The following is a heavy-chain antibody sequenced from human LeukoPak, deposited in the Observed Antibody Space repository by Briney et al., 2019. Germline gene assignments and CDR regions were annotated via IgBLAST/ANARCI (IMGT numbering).Heavy chain of an antibody. CDR3: PIRFLEWLPFDY. V-gene: IGHV3-23*01. Sequence: PGGSLRLSCAASGFTFDSYAMSWVRQAPGKGLEWVSSISGSGGSTYYADSVKGRFTISRDNSKNTLYLQMNSLRAEDTAVYYCPIRFLEWLPFDYWGQGTLVTVSS. CDR1: GFTFDSYA. J-gene: IGHJ4*02. D-gene: IGHD3-3*01. CDR2: ISGSGGST.